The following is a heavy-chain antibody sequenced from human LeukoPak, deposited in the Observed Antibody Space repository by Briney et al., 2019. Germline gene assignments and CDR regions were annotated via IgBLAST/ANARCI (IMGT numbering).Heavy chain of an antibody. CDR1: GGSISSSSYY. J-gene: IGHJ5*02. CDR2: SCYSGSS. Sequence: SETLSLTCTVSGGSISSSSYYWGWIRQPPGKGLEWIGSSCYSGSSYYNPSLKSRVTMSVDTSKNQFSLKLTSVTAADTAVYYCARGAYYYDSSASTWWFDPWGQGTLVTVSS. D-gene: IGHD3-22*01. V-gene: IGHV4-39*07. CDR3: ARGAYYYDSSASTWWFDP.